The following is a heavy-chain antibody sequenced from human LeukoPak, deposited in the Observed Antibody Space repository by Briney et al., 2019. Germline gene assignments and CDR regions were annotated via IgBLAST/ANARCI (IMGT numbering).Heavy chain of an antibody. V-gene: IGHV3-33*01. D-gene: IGHD3-22*01. CDR3: ARDREAKRSITMIAP. CDR1: GFTFSSYG. Sequence: GGSLRLSCAASGFTFSSYGMHWVRQAPGKGLEWVAVIWYDGSNKYYADSVKGRFTISRDNSKNTLYLQMNSLRAEDTAVYYCARDREAKRSITMIAPWGQGTLVTVSS. CDR2: IWYDGSNK. J-gene: IGHJ4*02.